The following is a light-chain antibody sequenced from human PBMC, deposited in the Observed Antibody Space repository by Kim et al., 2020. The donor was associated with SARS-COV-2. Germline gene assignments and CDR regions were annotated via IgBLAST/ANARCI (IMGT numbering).Light chain of an antibody. Sequence: DIQMTQSPSSLSASVGDRVTITCRASQRISTFLNWYQQKPGRAPNLLIYAASSLQSGVPSRFSGSGSGTDFTLTISDLQPEDFATYYCQQTFSSPPTFGRATKVDIK. CDR1: QRISTF. J-gene: IGKJ1*01. V-gene: IGKV1-39*01. CDR2: AAS. CDR3: QQTFSSPPT.